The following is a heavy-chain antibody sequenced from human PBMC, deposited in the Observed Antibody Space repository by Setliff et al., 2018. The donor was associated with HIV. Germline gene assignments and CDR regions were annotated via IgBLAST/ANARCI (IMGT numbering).Heavy chain of an antibody. D-gene: IGHD6-13*01. J-gene: IGHJ6*03. CDR2: IIPIFGTA. CDR3: ARGGEKLGSSWYYYYYYMDV. Sequence: ASVKVSCKASGGTFSSYAISWVRQAPGQGLEWMGGIIPIFGTANYAQKFQGRVTITADESTSTAYMELSSLRSEDTAVYYCARGGEKLGSSWYYYYYYMDVWGKGTTVTVSS. CDR1: GGTFSSYA. V-gene: IGHV1-69*13.